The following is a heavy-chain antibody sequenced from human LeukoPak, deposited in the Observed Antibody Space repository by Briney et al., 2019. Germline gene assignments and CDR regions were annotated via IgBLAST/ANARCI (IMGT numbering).Heavy chain of an antibody. V-gene: IGHV3-7*01. J-gene: IGHJ5*02. Sequence: GGSLRLSCAASRFTFSSYWMSWVRQAPGKGLEWVANINREGSEKYYVDSVKGRFTISRDNARNSLYLQMNRLRAEDTAVYYCARGPYSRANWVDPWGQGTLVTVSS. CDR3: ARGPYSRANWVDP. CDR1: RFTFSSYW. CDR2: INREGSEK. D-gene: IGHD4-11*01.